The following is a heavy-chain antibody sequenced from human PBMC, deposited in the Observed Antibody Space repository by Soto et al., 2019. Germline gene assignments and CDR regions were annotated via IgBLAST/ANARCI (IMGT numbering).Heavy chain of an antibody. CDR3: ARERVYSYDSSGYRVYYFDY. Sequence: SETLSLTCTVSGGSISSGGYYWSWIRQHPGKGLEWIGYIYYSGSTYYNPSLKSRVTISVDTSKNQFSLKLSSVTAADTAVYYCARERVYSYDSSGYRVYYFDYWGQGTLVTVSS. CDR2: IYYSGST. CDR1: GGSISSGGYY. V-gene: IGHV4-31*03. D-gene: IGHD3-22*01. J-gene: IGHJ4*02.